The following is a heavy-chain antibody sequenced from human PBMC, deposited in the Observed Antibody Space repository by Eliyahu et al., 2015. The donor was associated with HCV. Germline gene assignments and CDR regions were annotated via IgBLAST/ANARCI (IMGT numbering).Heavy chain of an antibody. CDR3: ARVAVAGTPPTYYYYYYGMDV. CDR2: IWYDGSNK. V-gene: IGHV3-33*01. J-gene: IGHJ6*02. D-gene: IGHD6-19*01. CDR1: GFTFXSXG. Sequence: QVQLVESGGGVVQPGRSLRLSCAASGFTFXSXGMPWXRXAPGKGLEWVAVIWYDGSNKYYADSVKGRFTISRDNSKNTLYLQMNSLRAEDTAVYYCARVAVAGTPPTYYYYYYGMDVWGQGTTVTVSS.